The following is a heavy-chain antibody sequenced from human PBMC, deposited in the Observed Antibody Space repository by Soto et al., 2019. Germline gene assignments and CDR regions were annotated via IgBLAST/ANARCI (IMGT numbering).Heavy chain of an antibody. CDR3: ARGDYGDYHDILRSDGMDV. J-gene: IGHJ6*02. D-gene: IGHD4-17*01. V-gene: IGHV1-46*01. CDR2: INPSGGST. CDR1: GYTFTSYY. Sequence: ASVNVSCKASGYTFTSYYMHWVRQAPGQGLEWMGIINPSGGSTSYAQKFQGRVTMTRDTSTSTVYMELSSLRSEDTAVYYCARGDYGDYHDILRSDGMDVWGQGTTVTVSS.